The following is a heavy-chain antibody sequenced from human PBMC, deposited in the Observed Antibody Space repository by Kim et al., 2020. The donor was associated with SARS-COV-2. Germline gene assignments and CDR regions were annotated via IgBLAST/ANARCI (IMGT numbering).Heavy chain of an antibody. CDR1: VFTFSNYW. CDR3: ARDSSGAFDI. V-gene: IGHV3-7*01. Sequence: GGSLRLSCAVSVFTFSNYWMTWVRQAPGKGLEWVANIKDDGSDKNYVDSVKGRFTISRDNAKNSLYLQMNSLRAEDTAVYYCARDSSGAFDIWGQGTVVTVSS. J-gene: IGHJ3*02. CDR2: IKDDGSDK.